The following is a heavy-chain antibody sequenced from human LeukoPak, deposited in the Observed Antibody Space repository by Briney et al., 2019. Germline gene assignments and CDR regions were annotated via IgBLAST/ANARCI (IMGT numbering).Heavy chain of an antibody. CDR2: IYYSGST. CDR1: GGSISSYY. J-gene: IGHJ6*02. Sequence: SETLSLTCTVSGGSISSYYWSWIRQPPGGGLEWIGYIYYSGSTNYDPSLKRRVTISLDTSKSQFSLKLRSVTAADTAVYYCARSGLDSRYYFGMDVWGQGTTVTVSS. D-gene: IGHD5-12*01. CDR3: ARSGLDSRYYFGMDV. V-gene: IGHV4-59*01.